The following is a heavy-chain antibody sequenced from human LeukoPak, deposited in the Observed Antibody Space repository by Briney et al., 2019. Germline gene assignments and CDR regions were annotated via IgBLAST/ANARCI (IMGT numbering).Heavy chain of an antibody. V-gene: IGHV5-51*01. CDR3: ARRYCSGGTCYYFDY. Sequence: GESLKISCEASGYSFSSHGIVWVRKMPGKGLEWMGIINPADSVTIYSPSFQGQVTISADKSITTAYLQWSSLKASDTAMYYCARRYCSGGTCYYFDYWGQGALVIVSS. CDR2: INPADSVT. D-gene: IGHD2-15*01. J-gene: IGHJ4*02. CDR1: GYSFSSHG.